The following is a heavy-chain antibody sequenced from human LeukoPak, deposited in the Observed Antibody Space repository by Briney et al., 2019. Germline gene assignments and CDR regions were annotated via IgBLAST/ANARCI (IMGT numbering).Heavy chain of an antibody. D-gene: IGHD6-13*01. CDR3: ARGGIYSQGFDY. J-gene: IGHJ4*02. Sequence: GGSLRLSCAASGFTFSGYSMNWFRQAPGKGLEWVSSISTTSDYIHYADSLKGRVAISRDNAKNSLYLQMNSLRAEDTAVYHCARGGIYSQGFDYWGQGSLVTVSS. CDR1: GFTFSGYS. CDR2: ISTTSDYI. V-gene: IGHV3-21*01.